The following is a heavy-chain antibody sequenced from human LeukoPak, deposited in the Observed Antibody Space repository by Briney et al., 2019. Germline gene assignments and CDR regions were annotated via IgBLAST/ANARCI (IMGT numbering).Heavy chain of an antibody. CDR2: ISNNGGYT. CDR3: ATKRSGRYGVDAFDI. J-gene: IGHJ3*02. CDR1: GFTFSSSA. V-gene: IGHV3-23*01. Sequence: GGSLRLSCAASGFTFSSSAMSWVRQAPGKGLEWVSAISNNGGYTYYADSVQGRFTISRDNSKSTLCLQMNSLRAEDTAVYYCATKRSGRYGVDAFDIWGQGTMVTVSS. D-gene: IGHD6-19*01.